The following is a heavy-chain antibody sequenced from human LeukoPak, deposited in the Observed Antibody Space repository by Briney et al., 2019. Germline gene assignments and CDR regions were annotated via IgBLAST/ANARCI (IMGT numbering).Heavy chain of an antibody. CDR3: ATTKITKVDY. CDR2: IKSKTEGGTI. CDR1: GFTFSDYA. V-gene: IGHV3-15*01. Sequence: GGSLRLSCAPSGFTFSDYAMSWVRQAPGKGLEWVGRIKSKTEGGTIDYAAPVKGRFTLSRDDSKNTLYLQMNSLTTEDTAVYYCATTKITKVDYWGQGTLVTVSS. J-gene: IGHJ4*02.